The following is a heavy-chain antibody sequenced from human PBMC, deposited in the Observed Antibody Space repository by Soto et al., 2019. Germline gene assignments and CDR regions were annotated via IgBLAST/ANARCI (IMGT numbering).Heavy chain of an antibody. CDR1: GFTFSSYS. V-gene: IGHV3-48*02. Sequence: GGSLRLSCAASGFTFSSYSMNWVRQAPGKELEWVSYISSSSSTIYYADSVKGRFTISRDNAKNSLYLQMNSLRDEDTAVYYCARPEYSSSSYGMDVWGQGTTVTVS. D-gene: IGHD6-6*01. CDR2: ISSSSSTI. J-gene: IGHJ6*02. CDR3: ARPEYSSSSYGMDV.